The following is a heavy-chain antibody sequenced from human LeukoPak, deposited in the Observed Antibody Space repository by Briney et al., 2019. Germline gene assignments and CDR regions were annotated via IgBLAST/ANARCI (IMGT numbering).Heavy chain of an antibody. J-gene: IGHJ5*02. V-gene: IGHV4-38-2*02. Sequence: SETLSLTCTVSDYSISSSYYWGWIRQPPGKGLEWFGIIYHSGSTYYNPSLKSQVTISVDTSKNQFSLKLSSVTAADTAVYYCARIGRASDNWFDPWGQGTLVTVSS. CDR1: DYSISSSYY. CDR2: IYHSGST. D-gene: IGHD3/OR15-3a*01. CDR3: ARIGRASDNWFDP.